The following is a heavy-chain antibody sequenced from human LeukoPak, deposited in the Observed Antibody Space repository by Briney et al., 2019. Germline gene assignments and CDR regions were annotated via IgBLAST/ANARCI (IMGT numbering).Heavy chain of an antibody. CDR3: ARDPDSAAHFDY. CDR2: ISYDGSNK. D-gene: IGHD2-21*01. V-gene: IGHV3-30-3*01. CDR1: GFTVSSNY. J-gene: IGHJ4*02. Sequence: GGSLRLSCAASGFTVSSNYMSWVRQAPGKGLEWVAVISYDGSNKYYADSVKGRFTISRDNSKNTLYVQMNSLRAEDTAVYYCARDPDSAAHFDYWGQGTLVTVSS.